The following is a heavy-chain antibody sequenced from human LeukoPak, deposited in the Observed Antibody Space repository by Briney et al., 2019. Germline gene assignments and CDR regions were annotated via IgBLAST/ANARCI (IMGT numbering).Heavy chain of an antibody. Sequence: SETLSLTCAVYGGSFSGYYWSWIRQPPGKGLEWIGEINHSGSTNYNPSLKSRVTISVDTSKNQFSLKLSSVTAADTAVYYCARGDYGSGSHWGQGTLVTVS. CDR2: INHSGST. J-gene: IGHJ4*02. V-gene: IGHV4-34*01. CDR3: ARGDYGSGSH. CDR1: GGSFSGYY. D-gene: IGHD3-10*01.